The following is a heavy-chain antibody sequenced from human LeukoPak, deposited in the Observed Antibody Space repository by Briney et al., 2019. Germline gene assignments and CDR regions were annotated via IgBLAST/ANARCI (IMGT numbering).Heavy chain of an antibody. CDR1: GGSISSSSYY. CDR2: IYYSGST. CDR3: ARVWVGSSSFSYYYYYYMDV. J-gene: IGHJ6*03. V-gene: IGHV4-39*07. D-gene: IGHD6-6*01. Sequence: PSETLSLTCTVSGGSISSSSYYWGWIRQPPGKGLEWIGSIYYSGSTYYNPSLKSRVTISVDTSKNQFSLKLSSVTAADTAVYYCARVWVGSSSFSYYYYYYMDVWGKGTTVTVSS.